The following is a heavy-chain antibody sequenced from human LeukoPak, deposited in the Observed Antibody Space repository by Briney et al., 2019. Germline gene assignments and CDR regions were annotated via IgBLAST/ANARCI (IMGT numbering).Heavy chain of an antibody. CDR2: IKQDGSEK. CDR1: GFTFSSYW. J-gene: IGHJ4*02. CDR3: ASRAGSGWYYFDY. D-gene: IGHD6-19*01. V-gene: IGHV3-7*01. Sequence: GGSLRLSCAASGFTFSSYWMSWVRQAPGKGLEWVANIKQDGSEKYYVDSVKGRFTISRDNAMNSLYLQMNSLRAEDTAVYYCASRAGSGWYYFDYWGQGTLVTVSS.